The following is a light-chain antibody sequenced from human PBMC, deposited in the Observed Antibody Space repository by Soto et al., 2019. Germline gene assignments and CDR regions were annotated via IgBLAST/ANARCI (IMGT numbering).Light chain of an antibody. CDR2: GAS. V-gene: IGKV3-15*01. CDR1: ESVDIN. CDR3: QQYKNWPRT. Sequence: EIVLTQSPATLSVSPGERVTLSCRASESVDINLAWYQQKPGQAPRLLIYGASTRATDMPGTFSGRGSGTEFTLTISSLQSEDFAVYYCQQYKNWPRTFGQGTTVDIK. J-gene: IGKJ1*01.